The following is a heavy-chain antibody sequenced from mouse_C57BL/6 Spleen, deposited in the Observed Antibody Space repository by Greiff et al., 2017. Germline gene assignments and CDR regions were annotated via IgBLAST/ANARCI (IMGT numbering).Heavy chain of an antibody. Sequence: VQLQHSGPELVKPGASVKLSCKASGYTFTSYDINWVKQRPGQGLEWIGWIYPRDGSTKYNEKFKGKATLTVDTSSSTAYMELHSLTSEDSAVYFCARRTTVVTGYFDVWGTGTTVTVSS. CDR2: IYPRDGST. CDR3: ARRTTVVTGYFDV. D-gene: IGHD1-1*01. V-gene: IGHV1-85*01. CDR1: GYTFTSYD. J-gene: IGHJ1*03.